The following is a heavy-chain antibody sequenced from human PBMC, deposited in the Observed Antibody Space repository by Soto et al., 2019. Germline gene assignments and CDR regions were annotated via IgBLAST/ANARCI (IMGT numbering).Heavy chain of an antibody. D-gene: IGHD2-15*01. Sequence: SETLSLTCAVYGGSFSGYYWSWIRQPPGKGLEWIGEINHSGSTNYNPSLKSRVTISVDTSKNQFSLKLSSVTAADTAVYYCARGIVVVVAARWYYGMDVWGQGTTVTVSS. V-gene: IGHV4-34*01. CDR3: ARGIVVVVAARWYYGMDV. CDR2: INHSGST. CDR1: GGSFSGYY. J-gene: IGHJ6*02.